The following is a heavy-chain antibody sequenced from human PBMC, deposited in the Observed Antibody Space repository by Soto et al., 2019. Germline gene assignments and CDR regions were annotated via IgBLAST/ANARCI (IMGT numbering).Heavy chain of an antibody. Sequence: GGSLRLSCASSGFTFSSYAMPWVRQAPGKGMGWVAVISYDGSNKYSADSVKGRFTISRDNSTNPLYLQMNSLRAEDTAVYYCARALSIVATDYWGRGTLVTASP. D-gene: IGHD5-12*01. J-gene: IGHJ4*02. V-gene: IGHV3-30-3*01. CDR1: GFTFSSYA. CDR3: ARALSIVATDY. CDR2: ISYDGSNK.